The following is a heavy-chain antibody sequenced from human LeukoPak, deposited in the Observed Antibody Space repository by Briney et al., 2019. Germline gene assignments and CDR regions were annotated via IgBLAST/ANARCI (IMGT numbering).Heavy chain of an antibody. CDR2: ISSSSSTI. CDR1: GFTFGSYG. CDR3: ARAAGDYDFWSGSLLYYYYMDV. D-gene: IGHD3-3*01. Sequence: GGSLRLSCAASGFTFGSYGMNWVRQAPGKGLEWVSYISSSSSTIYYADSVKGRFTISRDNAKNSLYLQMNSLRAEDTAVYYCARAAGDYDFWSGSLLYYYYMDVWGKGTTVTVSS. J-gene: IGHJ6*03. V-gene: IGHV3-48*01.